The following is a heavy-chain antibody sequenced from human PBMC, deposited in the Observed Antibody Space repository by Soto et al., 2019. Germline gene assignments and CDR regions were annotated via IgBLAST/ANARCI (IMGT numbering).Heavy chain of an antibody. Sequence: EVQLVESGGGLVQPGGSLRLSCAASGFTVTSSSMSWVRQAPGKGLVWVSIIYSGGSTYYADSVKGRFTVPRDNFKNTLYLQINSLRAEDTAVYYCARAQIEIVLTVDQVYYYFCMDVWGRGTTVTVSS. J-gene: IGHJ6*03. CDR3: ARAQIEIVLTVDQVYYYFCMDV. D-gene: IGHD2-8*01. CDR2: IYSGGST. CDR1: GFTVTSSS. V-gene: IGHV3-66*01.